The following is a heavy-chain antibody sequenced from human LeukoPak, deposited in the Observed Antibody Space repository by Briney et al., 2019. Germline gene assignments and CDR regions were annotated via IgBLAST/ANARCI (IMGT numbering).Heavy chain of an antibody. J-gene: IGHJ4*02. D-gene: IGHD1-7*01. CDR1: GYTFTSYD. CDR2: INPNSGGT. Sequence: ASVKVSCKASGYTFTSYDINWVRQATGQGLEWMGWINPNSGGTNYAQKFQGRVTITTDESTSTAYMELSSLRSEDTAVYYCASTLELKAGFDYWGQGTLVTVSS. CDR3: ASTLELKAGFDY. V-gene: IGHV1-8*01.